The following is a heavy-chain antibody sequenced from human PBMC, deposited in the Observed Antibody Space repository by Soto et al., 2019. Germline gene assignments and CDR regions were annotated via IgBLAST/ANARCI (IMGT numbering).Heavy chain of an antibody. D-gene: IGHD4-17*01. J-gene: IGHJ4*02. V-gene: IGHV2-5*02. CDR2: IYWDDDK. Sequence: QITLKESGPTLVKPTQTLTLTCTFSGFSLSTSGVGVGWIRQPPGKALEWLALIYWDDDKRYSPSLKSRLTITKDPAKIQVVLTMTNMDPVDTATYYCAHRYKGYGDYDFDYWGQGTLVTVSS. CDR1: GFSLSTSGVG. CDR3: AHRYKGYGDYDFDY.